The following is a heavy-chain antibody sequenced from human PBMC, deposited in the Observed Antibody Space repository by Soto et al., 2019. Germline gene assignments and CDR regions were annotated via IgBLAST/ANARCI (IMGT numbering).Heavy chain of an antibody. CDR3: ARDGIGGTVFRGYLDY. CDR1: GGIFHGYG. V-gene: IGHV3-33*01. CDR2: IRFDGSNE. J-gene: IGHJ4*02. Sequence: QEQLVESGGGVVQPGTSLRLSCAVPGGIFHGYGMHWVRQAPGKGLEWVAIIRFDGSNEEYADSVKGRFTISRDNSKNTLYLQMNTLGAEDTAVYYCARDGIGGTVFRGYLDYWGRGTVVTASS. D-gene: IGHD1-7*01.